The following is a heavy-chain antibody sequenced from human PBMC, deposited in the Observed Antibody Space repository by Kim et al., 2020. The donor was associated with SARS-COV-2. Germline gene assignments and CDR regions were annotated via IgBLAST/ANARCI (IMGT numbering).Heavy chain of an antibody. CDR3: ATPYYYGPGSSYYYYGMDV. D-gene: IGHD3-10*01. CDR1: GFTFSSYA. Sequence: GGSLRLSCAASGFTFSSYAMSWVRQAPGKGLEWVSAISGSGGSTYYADFVKGRFTISRDNSKNTLYLQMNSLRAEDTAVYYCATPYYYGPGSSYYYYGMDVWAPATTLTVSS. CDR2: ISGSGGST. J-gene: IGHJ6*02. V-gene: IGHV3-23*01.